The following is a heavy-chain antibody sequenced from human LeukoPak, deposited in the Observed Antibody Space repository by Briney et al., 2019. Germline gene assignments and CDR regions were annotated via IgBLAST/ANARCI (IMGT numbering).Heavy chain of an antibody. CDR2: IYYTGTT. Sequence: SETLSLTCIVSGGSLSNGDPYWSWGRQPPGKGLEWVGFIYYTGTTSYNPSLKSRVTISVDTSKNQFSLRLTSVTAADTALYYCAIQSKGYTYGYNYWGQGTLVTVSS. J-gene: IGHJ4*02. V-gene: IGHV4-30-4*01. CDR3: AIQSKGYTYGYNY. D-gene: IGHD5-18*01. CDR1: GGSLSNGDPY.